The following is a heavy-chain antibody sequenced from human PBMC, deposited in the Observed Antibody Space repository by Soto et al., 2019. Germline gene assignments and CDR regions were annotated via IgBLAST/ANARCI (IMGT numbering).Heavy chain of an antibody. CDR1: GGTFSSYV. D-gene: IGHD2-21*01. CDR3: ARGHCGADCLSVGFGP. Sequence: QVQLVQSGAEVRKPGSSVKVSCKASGGTFSSYVLSWVRQAPGQGLQWLGGIIPIFGTVNYARKFQGRVTITADESTSTAYMELSNLRSEDTAIYYCARGHCGADCLSVGFGPWGQGTLVTVSS. CDR2: IIPIFGTV. J-gene: IGHJ5*02. V-gene: IGHV1-69*12.